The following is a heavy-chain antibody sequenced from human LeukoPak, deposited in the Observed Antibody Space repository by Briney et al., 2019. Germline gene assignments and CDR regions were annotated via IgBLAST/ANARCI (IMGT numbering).Heavy chain of an antibody. Sequence: GGSLRLSCVASGLPISDFAMHWVRQAAGKGLEWVCLISGDGVSTFYAESVKGRFSISRDNSKNSLSLEMNSLRTEDTAMYYCARESGKFDYWGQGTLVAVSS. CDR1: GLPISDFA. CDR3: ARESGKFDY. V-gene: IGHV3-43*02. CDR2: ISGDGVST. J-gene: IGHJ4*02.